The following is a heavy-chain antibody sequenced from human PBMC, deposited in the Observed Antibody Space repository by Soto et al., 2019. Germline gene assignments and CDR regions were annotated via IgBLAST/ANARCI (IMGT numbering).Heavy chain of an antibody. CDR2: ISGSGGST. CDR1: GFTYSSSA. Sequence: VGSLRLSCAASGFTYSSSAMSWVRQAPGKGLEWVSAISGSGGSTYYADSVKGRFTISRDNSKNTLYLQMNSLRAEDTAVYYCVRAVDTGMIDAFEIWGQGTMVTVSS. J-gene: IGHJ3*02. CDR3: VRAVDTGMIDAFEI. V-gene: IGHV3-23*01. D-gene: IGHD5-18*01.